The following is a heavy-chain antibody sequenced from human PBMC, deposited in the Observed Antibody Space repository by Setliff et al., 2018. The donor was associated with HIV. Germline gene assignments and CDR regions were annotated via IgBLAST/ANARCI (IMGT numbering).Heavy chain of an antibody. J-gene: IGHJ4*02. D-gene: IGHD3-22*01. CDR1: GYSISSGYY. CDR2: IYYSGRT. CDR3: ARVGWDYYDSSGVGEFDY. V-gene: IGHV4-38-2*02. Sequence: PSETLSLTCTVSGYSISSGYYWGWIRQPPGRGLEWIGSIYYSGRTYYNPSLKSRVTISVDTSKNQFSLKLSSVTAADTAVYYCARVGWDYYDSSGVGEFDYWGQGTL.